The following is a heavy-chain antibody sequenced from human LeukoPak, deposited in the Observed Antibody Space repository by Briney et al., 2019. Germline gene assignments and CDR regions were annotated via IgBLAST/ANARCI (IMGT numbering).Heavy chain of an antibody. CDR3: ARGVGATARAFDI. J-gene: IGHJ3*02. CDR2: INANSGST. D-gene: IGHD1-26*01. CDR1: GYTFTGYY. V-gene: IGHV1-2*02. Sequence: ASVKVSCKASGYTFTGYYMHWVRQAPGQGLEWMGWINANSGSTNYAQKFQGRVTMTRDTSISTAYLELSGLRSDDTAVYYCARGVGATARAFDIWGQGTMVTVSS.